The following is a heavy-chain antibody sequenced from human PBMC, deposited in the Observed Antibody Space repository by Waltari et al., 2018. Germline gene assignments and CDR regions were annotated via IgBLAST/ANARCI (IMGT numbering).Heavy chain of an antibody. CDR2: ISGTSATT. CDR1: GLTFSSYA. CDR3: AKDRSFMPGSWHPLDY. Sequence: EVQMLESGGGLVQPGGSLSLSGAASGLTFSSYAMPWVRQAPGKGPEWVSFISGTSATTHYADSVKGRFTISRDNSKNTLYLQMNSLRVEDTAVYYCAKDRSFMPGSWHPLDYWGQGALVTVSS. J-gene: IGHJ4*02. D-gene: IGHD6-13*01. V-gene: IGHV3-23*01.